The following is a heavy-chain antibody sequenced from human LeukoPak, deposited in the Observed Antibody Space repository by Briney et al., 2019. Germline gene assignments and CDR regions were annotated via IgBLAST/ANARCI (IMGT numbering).Heavy chain of an antibody. D-gene: IGHD3-10*01. CDR2: ISYDGSNK. CDR3: AKGARVLWFGELDYFDY. J-gene: IGHJ4*02. CDR1: GFTFSSYG. V-gene: IGHV3-30*18. Sequence: GGSLRLSCAASGFTFSSYGMHWASHAPGKGLEWVAVISYDGSNKYYADSVKGRFTISRDNSKNTLYLQMNSLRAEDTAVYYCAKGARVLWFGELDYFDYWGQGTLVTVSA.